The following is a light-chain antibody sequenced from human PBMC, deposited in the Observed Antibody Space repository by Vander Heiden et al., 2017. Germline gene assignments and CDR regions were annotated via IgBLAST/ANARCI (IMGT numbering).Light chain of an antibody. J-gene: IGLJ3*02. CDR2: GNS. V-gene: IGLV1-40*01. CDR3: QSFDSSVSGWL. CDR1: SSNIGAGYY. Sequence: QSVLTQPPSVSGAPGQRVTIPCTGSSSNIGAGYYVHWYQQLPGTAPKLLIYGNSDRPSGVPDRFSGSRSGTSASLAITGLQAEDEADYYCQSFDSSVSGWLFGGGTKLTVL.